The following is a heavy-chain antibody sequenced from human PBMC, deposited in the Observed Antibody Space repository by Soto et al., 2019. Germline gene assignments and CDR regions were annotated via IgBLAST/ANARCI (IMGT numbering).Heavy chain of an antibody. D-gene: IGHD3-3*01. CDR1: GFTVSSNY. Sequence: EVQLVETGGGLIQPGGSLRLSCAASGFTVSSNYMSWVRQAPGKGLEWVSVIYSGGSTYYADSVKGRFTISRDNSKNTLYLQMNSPRAEDTAVYYCARDRPQLQGFWSGYYTRDYYYGMDVWGQGTTVTVSS. CDR3: ARDRPQLQGFWSGYYTRDYYYGMDV. CDR2: IYSGGST. V-gene: IGHV3-53*02. J-gene: IGHJ6*02.